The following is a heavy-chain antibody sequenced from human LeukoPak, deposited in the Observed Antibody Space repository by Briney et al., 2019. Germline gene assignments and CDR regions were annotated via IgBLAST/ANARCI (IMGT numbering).Heavy chain of an antibody. V-gene: IGHV3-21*01. J-gene: IGHJ4*02. Sequence: PVGSLRLSCVASAFTFKTYTLNWVRQTPGKGLEWVSYISTAGNLINYVDSVRGRFTISRDNAKNSLYLYMNSLTPEDTAVYYCATTVEGPFDFRGQGTLVTVSS. CDR2: ISTAGNLI. CDR3: ATTVEGPFDF. CDR1: AFTFKTYT. D-gene: IGHD5-24*01.